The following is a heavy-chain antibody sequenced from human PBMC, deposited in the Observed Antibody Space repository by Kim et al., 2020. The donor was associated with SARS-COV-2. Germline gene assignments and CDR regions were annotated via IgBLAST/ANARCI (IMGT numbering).Heavy chain of an antibody. Sequence: ASVKVSCKASGYTFTGYYMHWVRQAPGQGLEWMGRINPNSGGTNYAQKFQGRVTMTRDTSISTAYMELSRLRSDDTAVYYCARERRGVTMIVAFDYWGQGTLVTVSS. D-gene: IGHD3-22*01. CDR2: INPNSGGT. J-gene: IGHJ4*02. CDR3: ARERRGVTMIVAFDY. V-gene: IGHV1-2*06. CDR1: GYTFTGYY.